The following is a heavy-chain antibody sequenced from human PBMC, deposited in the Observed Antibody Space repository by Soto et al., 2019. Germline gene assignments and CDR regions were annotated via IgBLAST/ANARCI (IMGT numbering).Heavy chain of an antibody. CDR3: ARWGGVQQLGTYYYYGMDV. CDR2: IWYDGSNK. CDR1: GFTFSSYG. D-gene: IGHD6-13*01. Sequence: QVQLVESGGGVVQPGRSLRLSCAASGFTFSSYGMHWVRQAPVKGLEWVAVIWYDGSNKNYADSVKGRLTISRDNSKNTLYLQMNRLRDEVTAVYYCARWGGVQQLGTYYYYGMDVWGQGTKVTFSS. V-gene: IGHV3-33*01. J-gene: IGHJ6*02.